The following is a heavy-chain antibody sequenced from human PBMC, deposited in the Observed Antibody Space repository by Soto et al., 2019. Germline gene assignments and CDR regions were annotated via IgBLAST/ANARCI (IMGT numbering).Heavy chain of an antibody. J-gene: IGHJ6*03. Sequence: EVQVVESGGGLVQPGGSLRLSCAASGFTFSNHWMTWVRQAPGKGLEWVANIKQDGSEKYYVDSVKGRFTLSRDNDKNSLYPQMNSLRAEDTAVYYCARDSAYCRSTSCYLSYYYYMDVWGKGTTVTVSS. CDR1: GFTFSNHW. D-gene: IGHD2-2*01. V-gene: IGHV3-7*01. CDR2: IKQDGSEK. CDR3: ARDSAYCRSTSCYLSYYYYMDV.